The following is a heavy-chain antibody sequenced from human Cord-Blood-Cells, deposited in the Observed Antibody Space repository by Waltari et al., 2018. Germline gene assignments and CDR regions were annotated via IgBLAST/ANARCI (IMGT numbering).Heavy chain of an antibody. CDR3: ATDALKKRDSSGYYY. Sequence: QVQLVQSGAEVKKPEASVKVSCKVSGYTLTELSMHWVRQAPGKGLEWRGGFDPEEGETIYAQKCQGRVTKTDDTSTDTAYMALSSLRSEDTAVYYCATDALKKRDSSGYYYWGQGTLVTVSS. V-gene: IGHV1-24*01. CDR1: GYTLTELS. D-gene: IGHD3-22*01. J-gene: IGHJ4*02. CDR2: FDPEEGET.